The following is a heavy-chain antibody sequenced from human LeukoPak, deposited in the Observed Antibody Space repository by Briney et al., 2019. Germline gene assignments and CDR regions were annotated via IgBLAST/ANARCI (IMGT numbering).Heavy chain of an antibody. J-gene: IGHJ4*02. D-gene: IGHD5-12*01. CDR2: IYHSGST. CDR1: GYSISSGYY. CDR3: ARSSGGGYARVFDY. V-gene: IGHV4-38-2*02. Sequence: SETLSLTCTVSGYSISSGYYWGWIRQPPGKGLEWIGSIYHSGSTYYNPSLKSRVTISVDTSKNQFSLKLSSVTAADTAVYYCARSSGGGYARVFDYWGQGTLVTVSS.